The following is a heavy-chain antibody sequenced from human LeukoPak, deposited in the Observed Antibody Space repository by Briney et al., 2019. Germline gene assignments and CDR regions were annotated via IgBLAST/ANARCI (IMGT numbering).Heavy chain of an antibody. Sequence: GGSLRLSCAASGFTFSSYWMHWVRQAPGKGLVWVSRIKRYGHTNYPDSVKGRFTISRDNAKKRVCLQMHSLRAEDTAVYYCATAPSEIGGYYPEYFRHWGQGTLVTVSS. D-gene: IGHD3-22*01. V-gene: IGHV3-74*01. CDR1: GFTFSSYW. CDR2: IKRYGHT. J-gene: IGHJ1*01. CDR3: ATAPSEIGGYYPEYFRH.